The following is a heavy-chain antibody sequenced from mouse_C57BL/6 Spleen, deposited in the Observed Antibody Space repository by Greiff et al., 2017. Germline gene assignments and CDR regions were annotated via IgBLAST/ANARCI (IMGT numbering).Heavy chain of an antibody. D-gene: IGHD1-1*01. CDR3: ARGSSHYYAMDY. J-gene: IGHJ4*01. Sequence: VQLQQPGAELVMPGASVKLSCKASGYTFTSYWMHWVKQRPGQGLEWIGEIYPSDSYTNYNQKFKGKSTLTVDKSSSTAYMQLSSLTSEDSAVYYCARGSSHYYAMDYWGQGTSVTVSS. V-gene: IGHV1-69*01. CDR2: IYPSDSYT. CDR1: GYTFTSYW.